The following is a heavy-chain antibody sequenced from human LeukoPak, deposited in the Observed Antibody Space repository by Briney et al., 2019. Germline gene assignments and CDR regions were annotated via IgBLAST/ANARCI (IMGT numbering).Heavy chain of an antibody. J-gene: IGHJ4*02. CDR3: ARGRGSGSSDY. D-gene: IGHD3-10*01. Sequence: GGSLRLSCAASGFTFSSYAMHWVRQAPGKGLEWVAVISYDGSNKYYADSVKGRFTISRDNSKNTLYLQMNSLRAEDTAVYYCARGRGSGSSDYWGQGTLVTVSS. V-gene: IGHV3-30*07. CDR2: ISYDGSNK. CDR1: GFTFSSYA.